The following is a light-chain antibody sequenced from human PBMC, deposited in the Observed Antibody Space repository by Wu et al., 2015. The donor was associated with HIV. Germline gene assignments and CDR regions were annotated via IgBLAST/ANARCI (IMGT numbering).Light chain of an antibody. CDR2: GAS. J-gene: IGKJ2*01. CDR3: QQYGGSPLYT. V-gene: IGKV3-20*01. CDR1: QSVSISY. Sequence: EIVLTQSPGTLSLSPGERATLSCRASQSVSISYLAWYQQKPGQSPRLLIYGASSRATGVPDRFSVSGSGPDFTLIISRLEPEDFAVYYCQQYGGSPLYTFGQGTKLEIK.